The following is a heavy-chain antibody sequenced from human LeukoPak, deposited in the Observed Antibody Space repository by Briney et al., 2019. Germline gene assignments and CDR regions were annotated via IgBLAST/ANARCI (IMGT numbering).Heavy chain of an antibody. CDR1: GFTFTSSA. J-gene: IGHJ3*02. CDR2: IVVGSGNT. Sequence: SVKVSCKASGFTFTSSAVQWVRQARGQRLEWIGWIVVGSGNTNYAQKFQERVTITRDMSTSTAYMELSSLRSEDTAVYYCARGGYDILAGYQEPFDIWGQGTMVTVSS. CDR3: ARGGYDILAGYQEPFDI. V-gene: IGHV1-58*01. D-gene: IGHD3-9*01.